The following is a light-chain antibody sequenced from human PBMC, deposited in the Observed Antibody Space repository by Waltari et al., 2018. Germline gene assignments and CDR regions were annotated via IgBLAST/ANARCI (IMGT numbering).Light chain of an antibody. CDR2: STD. CDR1: NSNIGNNP. Sequence: QSVLSQSPSASATPGQRVALSCSGGNSNIGNNPVNWYYPLPGTAPKLLIYSTDQRPSGVPDRFSGSKSGTSASLAISGLQSGDEGDYYCASWDDTLGGILFGGGTRLTVL. CDR3: ASWDDTLGGIL. J-gene: IGLJ3*02. V-gene: IGLV1-44*01.